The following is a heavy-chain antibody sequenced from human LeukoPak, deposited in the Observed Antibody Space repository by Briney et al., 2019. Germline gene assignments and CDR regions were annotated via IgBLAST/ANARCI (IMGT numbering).Heavy chain of an antibody. D-gene: IGHD3-10*01. Sequence: KSGGSLRLSCAASGFTFSSYAMSWVRQAPGKGLECVSSISSSSSYIHYADSVKGRFTISRDNAKNSLYLQMNSLRAEDTALYYCARVGDGDSFDYWGQGTLVTVSS. CDR2: ISSSSSYI. J-gene: IGHJ4*02. CDR1: GFTFSSYA. V-gene: IGHV3-21*01. CDR3: ARVGDGDSFDY.